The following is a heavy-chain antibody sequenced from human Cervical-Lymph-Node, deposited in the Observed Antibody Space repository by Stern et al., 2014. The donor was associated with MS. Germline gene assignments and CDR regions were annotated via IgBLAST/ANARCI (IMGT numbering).Heavy chain of an antibody. Sequence: VQLVESGAEVKKPGSSGKVSCKASGGTFSNYGISWVRQAPGQGLEWMGGIIPIFGTANYAQKFQGRVTITADESTSTAYMEMSSLRTEDTAVYYCAREFNYETSGYYFYYWGQGTLVTVSS. V-gene: IGHV1-69*01. CDR2: IIPIFGTA. CDR3: AREFNYETSGYYFYY. D-gene: IGHD3-22*01. J-gene: IGHJ4*02. CDR1: GGTFSNYG.